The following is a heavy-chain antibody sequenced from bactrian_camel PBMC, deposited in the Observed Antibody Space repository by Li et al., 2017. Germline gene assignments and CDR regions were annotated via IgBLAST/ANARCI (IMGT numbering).Heavy chain of an antibody. V-gene: IGHV3S55*01. Sequence: HVQLVESGGGSVQAGGSLSLSCATRGYTRRSGCLAWFRQVLGKEREMVAQIQDDGAKHYDSTAEGRFTISKDAAKDTLDLRMTSLKPEDSGMYYCAVDGPVAFCSDYPSDFRGWGQGTQVTVS. D-gene: IGHD2*01. J-gene: IGHJ4*01. CDR3: AVDGPVAFCSDYPSDFRG. CDR1: GYTRRSGC. CDR2: IQDDGAK.